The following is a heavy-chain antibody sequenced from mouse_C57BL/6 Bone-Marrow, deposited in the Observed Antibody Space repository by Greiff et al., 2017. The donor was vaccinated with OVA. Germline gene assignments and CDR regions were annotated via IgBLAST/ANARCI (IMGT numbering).Heavy chain of an antibody. CDR1: GYTFTDYY. J-gene: IGHJ1*03. CDR2: INPNNGGT. CDR3: AREITTVVGHWYFDV. V-gene: IGHV1-26*01. D-gene: IGHD1-1*01. Sequence: EVQLQQSGPELVKPGASVKISCKASGYTFTDYYMNWVKQSHGKSLEWIGDINPNNGGTSYNQKFKGKATLTVDKSSSTAYMELRSLTSEDSAVYYCAREITTVVGHWYFDVWGTGTTVTVSS.